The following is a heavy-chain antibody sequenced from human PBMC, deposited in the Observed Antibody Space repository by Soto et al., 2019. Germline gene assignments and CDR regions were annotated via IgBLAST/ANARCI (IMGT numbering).Heavy chain of an antibody. CDR3: ARERGGWIFGVPYRGNGMDV. CDR1: GGSISSGGYS. J-gene: IGHJ6*02. D-gene: IGHD3-3*01. V-gene: IGHV4-30-2*01. Sequence: PSETLSLTCAVSGGSISSGGYSWSWIRQPPGKGLEWIGYIYHSGSTYYNPSLKSRVTISVDRSKNQFYLKLSSVTAADTAVYYCARERGGWIFGVPYRGNGMDVWGQGTTVTVSS. CDR2: IYHSGST.